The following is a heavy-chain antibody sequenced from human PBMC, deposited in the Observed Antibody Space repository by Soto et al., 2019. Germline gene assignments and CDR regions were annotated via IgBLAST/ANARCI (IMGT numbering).Heavy chain of an antibody. D-gene: IGHD3-10*01. V-gene: IGHV3-7*01. CDR2: IKQDGSEK. CDR1: GFTFSTYW. Sequence: EVQLVESGGGLVQPGGSLRLSCAVSGFTFSTYWMTWVRQAPGKGLEWVANIKQDGSEKPYVDSVKGRFTISRDNAKNSLYLQMHHLRAEDTAVYFCARGGSESDYWGQGTLVTVSS. J-gene: IGHJ4*02. CDR3: ARGGSESDY.